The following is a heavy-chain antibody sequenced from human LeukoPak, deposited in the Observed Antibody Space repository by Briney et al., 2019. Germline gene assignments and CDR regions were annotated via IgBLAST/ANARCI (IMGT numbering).Heavy chain of an antibody. CDR2: IYYSGST. CDR3: ASEERTGDY. D-gene: IGHD1-1*01. Sequence: SETLSLTCTVSGGSISSSSYYWGWIRQPPGKGLEWIGSIYYSGSTYYNPSLKSRVTISVDTSKNQFSLKLSSVTAADTAVYYCASEERTGDYWGQGTLVTVSS. J-gene: IGHJ4*02. CDR1: GGSISSSSYY. V-gene: IGHV4-39*07.